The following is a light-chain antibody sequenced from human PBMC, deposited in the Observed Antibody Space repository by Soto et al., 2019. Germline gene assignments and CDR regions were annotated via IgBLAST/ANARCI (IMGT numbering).Light chain of an antibody. CDR1: RSDVGGYNY. V-gene: IGLV2-14*01. CDR3: SSYTSSSTLVV. CDR2: GVS. J-gene: IGLJ2*01. Sequence: QSALTQPASVSGSPGQSITISCTGTRSDVGGYNYVSWYQQHPGKAPKLMIYGVSNRPSGVSNRFSGSKSDNTASLTISGLQAEDEADYYCSSYTSSSTLVVFGGGTKLTVL.